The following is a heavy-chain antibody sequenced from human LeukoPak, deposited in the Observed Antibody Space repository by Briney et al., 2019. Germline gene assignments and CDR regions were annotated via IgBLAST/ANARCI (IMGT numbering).Heavy chain of an antibody. Sequence: GGSLRLSCAAYGFIVSNYYMNWVRQAPGKGLECVSVIYNGGATYYADSVKGRFTISRDNSKNTLYLQMNSLRAEDTAVYFCAREYGSGTFDWGQGTLVTVSS. J-gene: IGHJ4*02. CDR3: AREYGSGTFD. CDR2: IYNGGAT. V-gene: IGHV3-53*01. CDR1: GFIVSNYY. D-gene: IGHD2-2*01.